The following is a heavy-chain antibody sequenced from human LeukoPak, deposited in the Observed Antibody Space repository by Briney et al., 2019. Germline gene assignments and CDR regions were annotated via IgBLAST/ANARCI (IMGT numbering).Heavy chain of an antibody. CDR1: GGSISSYY. J-gene: IGHJ4*02. D-gene: IGHD3-22*01. CDR3: ARQVPYYYDSSGYYIDY. V-gene: IGHV4-59*08. Sequence: SETLSLTCTVSGGSISSYYWSWIRQPPGKGLEWIGYIYYSGSTNYNPSLKSRVTISVDTSKNQFSLKLSSVTAADTAVYYCARQVPYYYDSSGYYIDYWGQGTLVTVSS. CDR2: IYYSGST.